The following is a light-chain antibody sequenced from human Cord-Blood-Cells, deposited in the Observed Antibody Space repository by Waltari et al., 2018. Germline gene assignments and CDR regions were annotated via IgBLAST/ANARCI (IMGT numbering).Light chain of an antibody. J-gene: IGLJ3*02. CDR3: QSYDSSNQV. CDR1: SGRIASNH. V-gene: IGLV6-57*01. CDR2: EDN. Sequence: NFMLTQPHSVSDSPGKTVTISCTRSSGRIASNHLQWYQQRPGSSPTTVIYEDNQRPSGVPDRFSGSIDSSSNSASLTISGLKTEDEADYYCQSYDSSNQVFGGGTKLTVL.